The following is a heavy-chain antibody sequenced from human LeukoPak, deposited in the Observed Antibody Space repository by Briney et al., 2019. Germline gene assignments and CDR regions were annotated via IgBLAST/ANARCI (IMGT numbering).Heavy chain of an antibody. Sequence: GGALRLSCADSGFTFSNCAMHWVRQAPGKGLDWLALISNDGINKYFADSVTGAVTISRDNSKNTLYLQMNSLTPEDTAVYFCARSCGGSFFPFDYWGQGTLVTVSS. J-gene: IGHJ4*02. CDR3: ARSCGGSFFPFDY. D-gene: IGHD2-15*01. CDR2: ISNDGINK. CDR1: GFTFSNCA. V-gene: IGHV3-30-3*01.